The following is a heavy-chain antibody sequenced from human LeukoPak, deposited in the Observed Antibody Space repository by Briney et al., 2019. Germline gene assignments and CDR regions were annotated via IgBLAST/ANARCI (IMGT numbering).Heavy chain of an antibody. J-gene: IGHJ4*02. CDR3: ARADGSGSYSALGY. CDR2: TYYRSKWYN. D-gene: IGHD3-10*01. CDR1: GDSVSSNSAA. V-gene: IGHV6-1*01. Sequence: SQTLSLTCVISGDSVSSNSAAWNWIRQSPSRGLEWLGRTYYRSKWYNDYAVSAKSRITINPDTSKNQFSLQLNSVTPEDTAVYYCARADGSGSYSALGYWGQGTLVTVSS.